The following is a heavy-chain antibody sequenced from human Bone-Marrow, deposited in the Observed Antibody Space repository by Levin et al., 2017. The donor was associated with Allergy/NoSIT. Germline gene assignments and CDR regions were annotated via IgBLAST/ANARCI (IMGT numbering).Heavy chain of an antibody. CDR2: IYTSGST. Sequence: GSLRLSCTVSGGSISSYYWSWIRQPAGKGLEWIGRIYTSGSTNYNPSLKSRVTMSVDTSKNQFSLKLSSVTAADTAVYYCARDSDYWGQGTLVTVSS. CDR3: ARDSDY. V-gene: IGHV4-4*07. CDR1: GGSISSYY. J-gene: IGHJ4*02.